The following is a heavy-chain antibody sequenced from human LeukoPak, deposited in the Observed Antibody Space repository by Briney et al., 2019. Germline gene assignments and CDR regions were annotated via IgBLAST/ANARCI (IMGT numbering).Heavy chain of an antibody. CDR3: ARDRSSTSPLYYYYYYGMDV. CDR1: GGTFSSYA. D-gene: IGHD2-2*01. J-gene: IGHJ6*02. V-gene: IGHV1-69*01. Sequence: EASVKVSCKASGGTFSSYAISWVRQAPGQGLEWMGGIIPIFGTANYAQKFQGRVTITADESTSTAYMELSSLRSEDTAVYYCARDRSSTSPLYYYYYYGMDVWGQGTTVTVSS. CDR2: IIPIFGTA.